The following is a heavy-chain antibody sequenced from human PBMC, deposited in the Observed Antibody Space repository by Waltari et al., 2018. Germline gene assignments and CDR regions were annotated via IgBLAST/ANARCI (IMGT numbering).Heavy chain of an antibody. CDR3: ARERGGTALFDY. CDR1: GYTFTGYY. CDR2: INPNSGGT. Sequence: QVQLVQSGAEVKKPGASVKVSCKASGYTFTGYYMHWVRQAPGQGLEWMGCINPNSGGTNYEQKFQGRVTITRDTSISTAYMELSRLRSDDTAVYYCARERGGTALFDYWGQGTLVTVSS. J-gene: IGHJ4*02. D-gene: IGHD6-13*01. V-gene: IGHV1-2*02.